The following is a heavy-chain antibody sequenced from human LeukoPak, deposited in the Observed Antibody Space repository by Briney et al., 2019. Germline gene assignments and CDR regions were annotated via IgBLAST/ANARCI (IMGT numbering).Heavy chain of an antibody. Sequence: GGSLRLSCAASGFTFSSYGMHWVRQAPGKGLEWVAFIRYDGSNKYYADSVKGRFTISRDNSKNTLYLQMNSLRAEDTAVYYCAKDRSPVATISFDYWGQGTVVTVSS. CDR1: GFTFSSYG. CDR3: AKDRSPVATISFDY. V-gene: IGHV3-30*02. CDR2: IRYDGSNK. J-gene: IGHJ4*02. D-gene: IGHD5-12*01.